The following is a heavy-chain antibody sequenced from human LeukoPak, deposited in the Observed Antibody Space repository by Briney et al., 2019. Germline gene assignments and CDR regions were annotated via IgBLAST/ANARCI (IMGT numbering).Heavy chain of an antibody. Sequence: PGGSLRLSCAASGFSFSTYWMGWVRQAPGKGPEWVANINQHGSEKYYVDSVKGRFTISRDNAKDSLYLQMNSLRVDDTAVYYCAGSIDWGQGTLVTVSS. V-gene: IGHV3-7*03. CDR3: AGSID. CDR2: INQHGSEK. CDR1: GFSFSTYW. D-gene: IGHD3-10*01. J-gene: IGHJ4*02.